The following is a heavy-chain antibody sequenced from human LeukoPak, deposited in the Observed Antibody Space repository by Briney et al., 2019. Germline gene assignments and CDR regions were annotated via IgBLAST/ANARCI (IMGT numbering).Heavy chain of an antibody. J-gene: IGHJ4*02. CDR3: ARDYNC. CDR2: ISPSGTVI. Sequence: GGSLRLSCAASGFTFGRFAMSWIRQAPGKGLEWVSYISPSGTVIYYGDSVKGRFTISRDNAKKSLYLQMNSLRAEDTAVYYCARDYNCWGQGTLVTVSS. V-gene: IGHV3-11*01. D-gene: IGHD3-10*01. CDR1: GFTFGRFA.